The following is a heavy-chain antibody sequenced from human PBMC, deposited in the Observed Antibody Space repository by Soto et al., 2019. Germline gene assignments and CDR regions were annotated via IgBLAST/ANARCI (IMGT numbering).Heavy chain of an antibody. CDR2: INHSGST. D-gene: IGHD3-3*01. Sequence: ETLSLTGTVYGVSFSGYYWSGIRQPPGKGLEWIGEINHSGSTNYNPSLKSRVTISVDTSKNQFSLKLSFVTAADTAVYYCARPFTILAAPPDWGQGTMVTVS. V-gene: IGHV4-34*01. CDR1: GVSFSGYY. J-gene: IGHJ4*02. CDR3: ARPFTILAAPPD.